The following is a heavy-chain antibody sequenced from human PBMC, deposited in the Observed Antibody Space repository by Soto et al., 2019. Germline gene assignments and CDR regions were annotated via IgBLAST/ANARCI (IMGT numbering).Heavy chain of an antibody. CDR1: GYTFTSYG. CDR2: ISAYNGNT. CDR3: SLLYYYDSSGYYRDAFDI. J-gene: IGHJ3*02. Sequence: QVPLVQSGAEVKKPGASVKVSCKASGYTFTSYGISWVRQAPGQGLEWMGWISAYNGNTNYAQKLQGRVTMTTDTSTSKAYMELRSLRSDDTAVYYCSLLYYYDSSGYYRDAFDIWGQGTMVTVSS. D-gene: IGHD3-22*01. V-gene: IGHV1-18*01.